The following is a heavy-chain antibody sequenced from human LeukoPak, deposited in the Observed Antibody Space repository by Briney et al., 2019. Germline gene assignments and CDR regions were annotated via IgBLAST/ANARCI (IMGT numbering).Heavy chain of an antibody. J-gene: IGHJ4*02. CDR3: AKDDLGYCSSTSCYAVDY. CDR1: GFTFSSYG. V-gene: IGHV3-30*18. CDR2: MSYDGSNK. D-gene: IGHD2-2*01. Sequence: PGRSLRLSCAAPGFTFSSYGMHWVRQAPGKGLGWVAVMSYDGSNKYYADSVKGRFSISRDNSKNMLYLQMNSLRAEDTAVYYCAKDDLGYCSSTSCYAVDYWGQGTLVTVSS.